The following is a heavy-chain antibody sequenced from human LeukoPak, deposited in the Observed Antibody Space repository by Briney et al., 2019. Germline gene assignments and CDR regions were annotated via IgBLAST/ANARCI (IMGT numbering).Heavy chain of an antibody. CDR1: GFTFSGYA. CDR3: ATDYTTGYFPY. Sequence: GGSLRLACSASGFTFSGYAMSWVRQAPGKGLEWVSTISSTGDVTYHADSVKGRFTISRDNSKNTLYLQMTTLRVDDTAIYYCATDYTTGYFPYWGQGTLVTVSS. V-gene: IGHV3-23*01. J-gene: IGHJ4*02. D-gene: IGHD3-9*01. CDR2: ISSTGDVT.